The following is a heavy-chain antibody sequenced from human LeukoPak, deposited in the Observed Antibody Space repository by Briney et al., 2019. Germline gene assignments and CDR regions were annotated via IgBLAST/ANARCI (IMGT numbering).Heavy chain of an antibody. Sequence: SETLTLTCTVSGGSITSSPYYWGWIRQAPGKALEWVASIYYSGTTAYNPSLQSRVTISVDTPKNQFSLELTSVTAADTAVYYCARLSSVTYCSGGSCSRGGYDYWGQGTLVTVSS. J-gene: IGHJ4*02. CDR2: IYYSGTT. CDR3: ARLSSVTYCSGGSCSRGGYDY. D-gene: IGHD2-15*01. CDR1: GGSITSSPYY. V-gene: IGHV4-39*01.